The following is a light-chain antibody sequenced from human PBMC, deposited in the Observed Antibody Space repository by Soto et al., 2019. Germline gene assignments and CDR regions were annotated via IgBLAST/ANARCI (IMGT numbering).Light chain of an antibody. V-gene: IGLV2-14*01. CDR2: DVS. J-gene: IGLJ1*01. CDR3: SSYTSSSTLV. CDR1: SSDVGGYNY. Sequence: QSALTQPASVSVSPGLSITISCTGTSSDVGGYNYVSWYQQHPGKAPKLMIYDVSNRPSGVSNRFSGSKSGNTASLTISGLQAEDEADYYCSSYTSSSTLVFGTGTKVTVL.